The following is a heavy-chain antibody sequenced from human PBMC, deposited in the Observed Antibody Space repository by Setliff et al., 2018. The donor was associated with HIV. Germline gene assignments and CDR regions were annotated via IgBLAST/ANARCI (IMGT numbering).Heavy chain of an antibody. CDR1: GYNFGLYG. CDR3: VRDEKRAAGGSLYYFDL. CDR2: VNEDNGDR. J-gene: IGHJ4*02. V-gene: IGHV1-18*01. Sequence: ASVKVSCKASGYNFGLYGISWVRQAPGQRLEWMGWVNEDNGDRNFAPSVQGRLVLTTDTSTNTAYMELTSLTPEDTALYYCVRDEKRAAGGSLYYFDLWGQGTLVTVSS. D-gene: IGHD5-12*01.